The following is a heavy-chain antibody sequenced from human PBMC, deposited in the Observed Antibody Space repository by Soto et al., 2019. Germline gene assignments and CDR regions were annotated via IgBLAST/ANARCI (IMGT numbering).Heavy chain of an antibody. CDR1: GYTFGSYA. J-gene: IGHJ4*02. Sequence: QVQLVQSGAEVKKPGASVKVSCKASGYTFGSYAISWMRQAPGQGLEWMGWISAYNGNTNYAQKLQGRGTVTTDTSTSTAYMELRSLRADDTAVEYGARDPPPPAYGGQGTLVTVSS. CDR3: ARDPPPPAY. CDR2: ISAYNGNT. V-gene: IGHV1-18*01. D-gene: IGHD2-2*01.